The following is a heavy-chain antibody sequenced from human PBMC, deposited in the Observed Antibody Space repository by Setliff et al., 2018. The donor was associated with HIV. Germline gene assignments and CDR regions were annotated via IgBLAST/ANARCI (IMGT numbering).Heavy chain of an antibody. Sequence: GGSLRLSCAASGFTFSSYAMSWVRQAPGKVLEWVSGISWDSGSIDYADSVKGRFTISRDNSKNTLYLQMNSLRAEDTAVYYCAKDAVAAQWLVPDYWGQGTLVTVSS. CDR3: AKDAVAAQWLVPDY. J-gene: IGHJ4*02. CDR2: ISWDSGSI. CDR1: GFTFSSYA. D-gene: IGHD6-19*01. V-gene: IGHV3-23*01.